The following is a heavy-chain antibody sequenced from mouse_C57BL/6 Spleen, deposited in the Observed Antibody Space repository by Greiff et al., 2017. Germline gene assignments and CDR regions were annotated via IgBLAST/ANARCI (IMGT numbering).Heavy chain of an antibody. CDR1: GYSITSGYY. J-gene: IGHJ4*01. Sequence: EVQLQESGPGLVKPSQSLSLTCSVTGYSITSGYYWKWIRQFPGNILEWVGYISYDGSNNYNPSLKNRITITRDTSKNQFFLKLNSLTTEDTATYYCARGSTGTGAMDYWGQGTSVTVSS. CDR3: ARGSTGTGAMDY. CDR2: ISYDGSN. V-gene: IGHV3-6*01. D-gene: IGHD4-1*02.